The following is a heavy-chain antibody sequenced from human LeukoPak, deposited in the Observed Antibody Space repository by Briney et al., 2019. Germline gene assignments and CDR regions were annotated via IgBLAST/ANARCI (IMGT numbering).Heavy chain of an antibody. CDR1: GGSISSSSYY. CDR3: ARRTGSHDY. CDR2: IYYSGST. D-gene: IGHD3/OR15-3a*01. V-gene: IGHV4-39*01. J-gene: IGHJ4*02. Sequence: PSETLSPTCTVSGGSISSSSYYWGWIRQPPGKGLEWIGSIYYSGSTYYNPSLKSRVTISVDTSKNQFSLKLSSVTAADTAVYYCARRTGSHDYWGQGTLVTVSS.